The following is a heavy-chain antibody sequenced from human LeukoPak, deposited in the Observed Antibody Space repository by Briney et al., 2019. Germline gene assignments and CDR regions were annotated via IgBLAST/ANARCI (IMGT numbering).Heavy chain of an antibody. CDR1: GYSFTTDW. CDR3: ARHIYVGASPDY. CDR2: IYPGDSDT. V-gene: IGHV5-51*01. J-gene: IGHJ4*02. Sequence: GESLKISCKGSGYSFTTDWIGWVRQMPGKGLEWMGIIYPGDSDTRYGPSFQGQVTISADKSISTAYLQWSSLKASDTAIYYCARHIYVGASPDYWGQGTLVTVSS. D-gene: IGHD1-26*01.